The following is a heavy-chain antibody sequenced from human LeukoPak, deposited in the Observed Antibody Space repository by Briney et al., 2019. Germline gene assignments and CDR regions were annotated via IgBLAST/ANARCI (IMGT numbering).Heavy chain of an antibody. J-gene: IGHJ3*02. D-gene: IGHD5-12*01. CDR2: IYYSGST. Sequence: SETLSLTCAVSGGSVSVYYWSWIRQPPGKGLEWIGYIYYSGSTNYNPSLKSRVTISVDTSKNQFSLKLSSVTAADTAIYYCARAGERGYNGYDDAFDIWGQGTMVTVSS. CDR1: GGSVSVYY. CDR3: ARAGERGYNGYDDAFDI. V-gene: IGHV4-59*02.